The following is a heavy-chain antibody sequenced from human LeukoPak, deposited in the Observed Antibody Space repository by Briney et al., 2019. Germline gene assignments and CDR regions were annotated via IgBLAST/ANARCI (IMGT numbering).Heavy chain of an antibody. CDR2: IRYDGRNK. D-gene: IGHD3-10*02. V-gene: IGHV3-30*02. Sequence: GGSLRLSCAASGFIFSSYGMHWVRQAPGKGLEWVAFIRYDGRNKYYADSVKGRFTISRDNAKNSLYLQMNSLRAEDTAVYYCAELGITMIGGVWGKGTTVTISS. CDR3: AELGITMIGGV. J-gene: IGHJ6*04. CDR1: GFIFSSYG.